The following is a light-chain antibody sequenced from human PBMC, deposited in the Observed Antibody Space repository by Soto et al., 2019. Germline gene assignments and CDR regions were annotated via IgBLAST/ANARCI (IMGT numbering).Light chain of an antibody. CDR1: SSDVGGYNF. V-gene: IGLV2-8*01. CDR3: NSYAGSNIYV. J-gene: IGLJ1*01. CDR2: EVN. Sequence: QSALTQPPSASGSPGQSVTISCTGTSSDVGGYNFVPWYQHHPGKAPKLIIYEVNKRPSGVPNRFSGSKSGNTASLTVSGLQAVDEADYYCNSYAGSNIYVFGTGTKLTVL.